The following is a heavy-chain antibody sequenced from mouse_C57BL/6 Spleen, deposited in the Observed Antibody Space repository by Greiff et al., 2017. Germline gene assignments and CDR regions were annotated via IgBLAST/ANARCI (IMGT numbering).Heavy chain of an antibody. CDR2: INPSNGGT. CDR1: GYTFTDYY. Sequence: EVMLVESGPELVKPGASVKMSCKASGYTFTDYYMHWVKQSHGKSLEWIGNINPSNGGTNYNEKFKSKATLTVDKSSSTAYMQLSSLTSEDSAVYYCASLDVWGTGTTVTVSS. J-gene: IGHJ1*03. V-gene: IGHV1-34*01. CDR3: ASLDV.